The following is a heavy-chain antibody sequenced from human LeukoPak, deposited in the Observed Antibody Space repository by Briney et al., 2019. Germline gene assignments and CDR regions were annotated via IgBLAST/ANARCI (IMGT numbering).Heavy chain of an antibody. CDR1: GFTFSSYG. CDR3: ARGGYCSSTSCFKEPFDI. Sequence: GGSLRLSCAASGFTFSSYGMHWVRQAPGKGLEWVAVIWYGGSNKYYADSVKGRFTISRDNSKSTLYLQMNSLRAEDAAIYYCARGGYCSSTSCFKEPFDIWGQGTMVTVSS. CDR2: IWYGGSNK. V-gene: IGHV3-33*08. J-gene: IGHJ3*02. D-gene: IGHD2-2*01.